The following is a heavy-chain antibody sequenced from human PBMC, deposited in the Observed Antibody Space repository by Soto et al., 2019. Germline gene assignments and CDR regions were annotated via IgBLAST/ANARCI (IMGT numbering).Heavy chain of an antibody. D-gene: IGHD2-2*01. CDR2: ISSNGGST. V-gene: IGHV3-64*01. Sequence: GGSLRLSCAASGFTFSSYAMHWVRQAPGKGLEYVSAISSNGGSTYYANSVKGRFTISRDNSKNTLYLQMGSLRAEDMAVHYCARLVVVPAAIDNWFDPWGQGTLVTVSS. CDR1: GFTFSSYA. J-gene: IGHJ5*02. CDR3: ARLVVVPAAIDNWFDP.